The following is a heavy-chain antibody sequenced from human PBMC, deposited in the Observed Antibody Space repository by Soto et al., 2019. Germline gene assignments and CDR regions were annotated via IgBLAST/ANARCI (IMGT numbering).Heavy chain of an antibody. CDR3: ARRSPRVGVGAIDY. D-gene: IGHD1-26*01. J-gene: IGHJ4*02. Sequence: QLQLQESGPGLVKPSETLSLTCTVSGGSISSSSYYWGWIRQPPGKGLEWIGSIYYSGSTYYNPSLKSRVTISVDTSKNQFSLKLSSVTAADTAVYYCARRSPRVGVGAIDYWGQGTLVTVSS. V-gene: IGHV4-39*01. CDR2: IYYSGST. CDR1: GGSISSSSYY.